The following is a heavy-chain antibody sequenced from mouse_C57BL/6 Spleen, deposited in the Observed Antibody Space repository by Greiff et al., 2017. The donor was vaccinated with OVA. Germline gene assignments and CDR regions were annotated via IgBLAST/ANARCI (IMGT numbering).Heavy chain of an antibody. CDR2: IYPGDGDT. D-gene: IGHD2-1*01. J-gene: IGHJ2*01. V-gene: IGHV1-82*01. Sequence: VQVVESGPELVKPGASVKISCKASGYAFSSSWMNWVKQRPGKGLEWIGRIYPGDGDTNYNGKFKGKATLTADKSSSTAYMQLSSLTSEDSAVYFCAPYGNLDYWGQGTTLTVSS. CDR3: APYGNLDY. CDR1: GYAFSSSW.